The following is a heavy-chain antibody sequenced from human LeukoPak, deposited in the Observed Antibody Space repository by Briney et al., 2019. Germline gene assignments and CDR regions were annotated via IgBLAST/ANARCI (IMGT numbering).Heavy chain of an antibody. CDR3: AKSGYSYGLYSFFDY. J-gene: IGHJ4*02. CDR1: GFISSDYA. D-gene: IGHD5-18*01. V-gene: IGHV3-23*01. Sequence: GGSLRLSCAASGFISSDYAMTWVRQAPGKGLEWVSGISGSGESAYSADSVKGRFTISRDNSKNTLYLQMNSLRAEDTAVYYCAKSGYSYGLYSFFDYWGQGTLVTVSS. CDR2: ISGSGESA.